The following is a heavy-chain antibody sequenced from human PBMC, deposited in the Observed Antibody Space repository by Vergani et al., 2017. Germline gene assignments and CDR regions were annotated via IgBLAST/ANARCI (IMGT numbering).Heavy chain of an antibody. D-gene: IGHD2-21*01. Sequence: QVQLQESGPGLVKPSQTLSLTCTVSGGSFSTGGQSWTWLRQSAGKGLEWIGRIYTSGATNYNPSLRSRAIMSVDASKKLFSLKLTSVTAADTAVYYCARDGGEYDKDALDVWGQGTKVTVTS. CDR2: IYTSGAT. J-gene: IGHJ3*01. CDR1: GGSFSTGGQS. CDR3: ARDGGEYDKDALDV. V-gene: IGHV4-61*02.